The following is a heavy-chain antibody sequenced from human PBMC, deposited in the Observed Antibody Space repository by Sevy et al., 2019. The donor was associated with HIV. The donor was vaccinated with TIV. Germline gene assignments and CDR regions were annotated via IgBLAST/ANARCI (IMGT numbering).Heavy chain of an antibody. D-gene: IGHD1-1*01. CDR2: IYYSGST. V-gene: IGHV4-59*01. CDR1: GGSMSTYY. J-gene: IGHJ4*02. Sequence: SETLSLTCTVSGGSMSTYYWSWIRQPPGKGLEWIGYIYYSGSTNYNPSLKSRLTMSVDTSKNQFSLKLSSVTAADTAVYYCARVGFIWNDVDSWGQGTLVTVSS. CDR3: ARVGFIWNDVDS.